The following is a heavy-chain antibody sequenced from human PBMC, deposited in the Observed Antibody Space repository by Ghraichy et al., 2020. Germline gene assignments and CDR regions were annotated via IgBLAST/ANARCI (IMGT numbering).Heavy chain of an antibody. CDR1: GFTFSSYS. V-gene: IGHV3-21*01. CDR2: ISSSSSYI. CDR3: ASSNSGWSLRDYYYYYGMDV. J-gene: IGHJ6*02. Sequence: GGSLRLSCAASGFTFSSYSMNWVRQAPGKGLEWVSSISSSSSYIYYADSVKGRFTISRDNAKNSLYLQMNSLRAEDTAVYYCASSNSGWSLRDYYYYYGMDVWGQGTTVTVSS. D-gene: IGHD6-19*01.